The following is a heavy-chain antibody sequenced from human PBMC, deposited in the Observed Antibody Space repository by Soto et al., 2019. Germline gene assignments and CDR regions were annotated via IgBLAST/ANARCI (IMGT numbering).Heavy chain of an antibody. V-gene: IGHV3-23*01. CDR1: GFTFSSHA. CDR2: ISGSGGST. CDR3: TLITMIVVVKNYFDY. J-gene: IGHJ4*02. D-gene: IGHD3-22*01. Sequence: PGGSLRLSCAVSGFTFSSHAMSWVRQAPGKGLEWVSAISGSGGSTYYADSVKGRFTISRDNSKNTLYLQMNSLRAEDTAVYYCTLITMIVVVKNYFDYWGQGTLVTVSS.